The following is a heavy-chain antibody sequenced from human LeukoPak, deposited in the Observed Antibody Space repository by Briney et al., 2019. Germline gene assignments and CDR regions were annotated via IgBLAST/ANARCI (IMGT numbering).Heavy chain of an antibody. Sequence: GGSLRLSCAASGFTFSSCWMHWVRQTPGKGLVWVSRINNDGSGTSYADSVKDRFTISRDNAKNILFLQMNSLRAEDTAVYYCAKGYYYDSSGYGAEYFQHWGQGTLVTVSS. CDR2: INNDGSGT. J-gene: IGHJ1*01. D-gene: IGHD3-22*01. CDR3: AKGYYYDSSGYGAEYFQH. V-gene: IGHV3-74*01. CDR1: GFTFSSCW.